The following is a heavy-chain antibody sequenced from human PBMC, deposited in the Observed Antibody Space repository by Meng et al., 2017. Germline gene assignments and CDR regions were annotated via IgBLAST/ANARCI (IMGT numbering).Heavy chain of an antibody. V-gene: IGHV3-74*01. CDR3: LDEAPRSDY. CDR2: ISGDGSIT. J-gene: IGHJ4*02. D-gene: IGHD1-1*01. Sequence: VELVESGGGLVQHGGSLRLSCAAYGFTLNNYWMHWVRQVPGKGLVWVSRISGDGSITNYADSVKGRFTISRDNAKNTLYLQMNSLRPEDTAVYYCLDEAPRSDYWGQGSLVTVSS. CDR1: GFTLNNYW.